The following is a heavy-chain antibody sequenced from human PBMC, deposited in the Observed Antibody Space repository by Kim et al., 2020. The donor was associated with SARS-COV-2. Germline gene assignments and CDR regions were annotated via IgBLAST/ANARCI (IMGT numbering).Heavy chain of an antibody. V-gene: IGHV1-69*04. Sequence: SVKVSCKASGGTFSSYAISWVRQAPGQGLEWMGRIIPILGIANYPQKFQGRVTITADKSTSTAYMELSSLRSEDTAVYYCARGEQYYYDSSGCLDYWGQGTLVTVSS. CDR1: GGTFSSYA. CDR3: ARGEQYYYDSSGCLDY. CDR2: IIPILGIA. J-gene: IGHJ4*02. D-gene: IGHD3-22*01.